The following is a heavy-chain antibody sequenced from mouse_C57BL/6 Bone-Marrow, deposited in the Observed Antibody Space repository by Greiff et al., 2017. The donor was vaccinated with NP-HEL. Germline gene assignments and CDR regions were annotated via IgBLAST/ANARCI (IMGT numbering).Heavy chain of an antibody. D-gene: IGHD2-4*01. CDR1: GYTFTDYY. CDR3: AGDDYDGFAY. Sequence: VQLQQSGPELVKPGASVKISCKASGYTFTDYYMNWVKQSHGKSLEWIGDINPNNGGTSYNQKFKGKATLTVDKSSSTAYMELRSLTSEDSAVYYCAGDDYDGFAYWGQGTLVTVSA. J-gene: IGHJ3*01. CDR2: INPNNGGT. V-gene: IGHV1-26*01.